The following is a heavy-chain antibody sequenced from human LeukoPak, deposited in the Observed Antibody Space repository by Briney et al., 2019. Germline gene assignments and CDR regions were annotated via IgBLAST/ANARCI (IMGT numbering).Heavy chain of an antibody. Sequence: GGSLRLSCAASGFTFRNYVIHWVRQAPGKGLEWVSVTSSDLNVKLYADSVKGRFTISRDNSRSTLYLQMNSLRPEDTAIYYCAREGYYGSGSPPSLYFDYWGQGTLVTVSS. D-gene: IGHD3-10*01. J-gene: IGHJ4*02. V-gene: IGHV3-30-3*01. CDR1: GFTFRNYV. CDR3: AREGYYGSGSPPSLYFDY. CDR2: TSSDLNVK.